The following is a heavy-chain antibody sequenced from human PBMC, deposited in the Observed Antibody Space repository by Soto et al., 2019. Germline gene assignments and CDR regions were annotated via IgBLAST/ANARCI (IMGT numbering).Heavy chain of an antibody. CDR1: GGSISSYY. D-gene: IGHD6-19*01. V-gene: IGHV4-59*01. J-gene: IGHJ4*02. CDR2: IYYSGST. Sequence: QVQLQESGPGLVKPSETLSLTCTVSGGSISSYYWSWIRQPPGKGLEWIGYIYYSGSTNYNPSLKSRVTISVDTSKNHFSLKLSSVTAADTAVYYCASANPVAGTGGPLAYWGQGTLVTVSS. CDR3: ASANPVAGTGGPLAY.